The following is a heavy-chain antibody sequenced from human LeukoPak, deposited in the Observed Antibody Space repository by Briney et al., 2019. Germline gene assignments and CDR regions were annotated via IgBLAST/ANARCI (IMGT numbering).Heavy chain of an antibody. J-gene: IGHJ4*02. D-gene: IGHD4-11*01. V-gene: IGHV1-46*01. CDR1: GYTFTTFY. Sequence: GASVKLTCKASGYTFTTFYVHWVRQAPGQGLEWMGMIRPSDGSTRYAEKFQGRVTMTRDTSTSTVYMEVSRLRSEDTAVYYCASTGPTVEYFDYWGQGALVTVSS. CDR3: ASTGPTVEYFDY. CDR2: IRPSDGST.